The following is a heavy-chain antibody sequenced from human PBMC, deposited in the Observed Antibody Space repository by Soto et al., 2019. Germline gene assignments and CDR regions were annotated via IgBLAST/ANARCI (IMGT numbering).Heavy chain of an antibody. J-gene: IGHJ6*02. Sequence: SETLSLTCTVSGGSISNGGYYWSWIRQHPGKGLEWIGYIYYSGSTYYNPSLKSRVTISVDTSKNQFSLKLSSVTAADTAVYYCARGPVVPAVGSHYYYYGMDVWGQGTTVTV. CDR3: ARGPVVPAVGSHYYYYGMDV. V-gene: IGHV4-31*03. CDR1: GGSISNGGYY. D-gene: IGHD2-2*01. CDR2: IYYSGST.